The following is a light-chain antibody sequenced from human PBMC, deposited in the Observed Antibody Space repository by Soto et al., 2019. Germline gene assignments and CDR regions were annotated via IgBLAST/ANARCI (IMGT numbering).Light chain of an antibody. Sequence: DIHMTQSPSSLSASFGDGVTITCQASEDISNSLNWYQQKPGKAPKLLIYDASNLETGVPSRFSGSGSGTDFTFTISSLQPEDLATYYCQQYEHLITFGQGTRLEIK. CDR1: EDISNS. CDR3: QQYEHLIT. V-gene: IGKV1-33*01. J-gene: IGKJ5*01. CDR2: DAS.